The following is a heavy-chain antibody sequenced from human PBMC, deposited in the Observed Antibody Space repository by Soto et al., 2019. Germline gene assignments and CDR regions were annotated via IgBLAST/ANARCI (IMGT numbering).Heavy chain of an antibody. J-gene: IGHJ6*02. Sequence: EVQLVESGGGLVQPGGSLRLSCAASGFTFSSFSMNWVRQAPGKGLEWVSYISSSSSTIYYADSVKGRFTISRDNAKNSLYLQMNSLRDEDTAVYYCAGDYGGNASYYYYGMDVWGQGTTVTVSS. CDR1: GFTFSSFS. D-gene: IGHD4-17*01. CDR2: ISSSSSTI. CDR3: AGDYGGNASYYYYGMDV. V-gene: IGHV3-48*02.